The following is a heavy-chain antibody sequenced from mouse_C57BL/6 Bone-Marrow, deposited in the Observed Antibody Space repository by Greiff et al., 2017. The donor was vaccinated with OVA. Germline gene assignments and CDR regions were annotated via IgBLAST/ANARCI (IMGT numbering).Heavy chain of an antibody. V-gene: IGHV14-3*01. CDR3: APLLPWYFEV. D-gene: IGHD1-1*01. J-gene: IGHJ1*03. CDR1: GFNIKDDY. Sequence: VQLKQSGAELVRPGASVKLSCTASGFNIKDDYMHWVKQRPEQGLEWIGRIDPANGNTKYAPKFQGKATITADTSSNTAYLQLSSLTSEDTAIYYCAPLLPWYFEVWGTGTTVTVSS. CDR2: IDPANGNT.